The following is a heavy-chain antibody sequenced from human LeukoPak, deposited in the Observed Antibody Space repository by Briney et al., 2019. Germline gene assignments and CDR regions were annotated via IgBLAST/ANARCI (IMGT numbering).Heavy chain of an antibody. V-gene: IGHV1-24*01. Sequence: ASVKVSCKVSGYTLTELSMHWVRQAPGKGLEWMGGFDPEDGETIYAQKFQGRVTMTEDTSTDTAYMELSSLSSEDTAVYYCATGVSGGHDAFDIWGQGTMVTVSS. J-gene: IGHJ3*02. D-gene: IGHD1-26*01. CDR1: GYTLTELS. CDR3: ATGVSGGHDAFDI. CDR2: FDPEDGET.